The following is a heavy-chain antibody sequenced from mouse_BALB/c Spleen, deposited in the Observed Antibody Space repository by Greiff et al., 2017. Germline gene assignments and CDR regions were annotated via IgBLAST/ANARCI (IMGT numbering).Heavy chain of an antibody. D-gene: IGHD2-1*01. CDR2: ISSGGGNT. Sequence: EVMLVESGGGLVKPGGSLKLSCAASGFTFSSYTMSWVRQTPEKRLEWVATISSGGGNTYYPDSVKGRFTISRDNAKNNLYLQMSSLRSEDTALYYCARYAGNYYFDYWGQGTTLTVSS. J-gene: IGHJ2*01. CDR1: GFTFSSYT. V-gene: IGHV5-9*03. CDR3: ARYAGNYYFDY.